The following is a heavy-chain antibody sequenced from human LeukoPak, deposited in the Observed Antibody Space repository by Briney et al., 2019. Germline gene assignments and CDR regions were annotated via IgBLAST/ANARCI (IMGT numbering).Heavy chain of an antibody. D-gene: IGHD1-7*01. CDR2: IASNTDGGTT. V-gene: IGHV3-15*07. J-gene: IGHJ4*02. CDR1: HFTFTNRW. Sequence: GGSLRLSCAASHFTFTNRWMNWVRQAPGKGLEWVGRIASNTDGGTTDYAAPVKGRFTISRDDSKNALYLQMNSLKTEDTALYYCTTRTTTTVYWGQGTLVTVSS. CDR3: TTRTTTTVY.